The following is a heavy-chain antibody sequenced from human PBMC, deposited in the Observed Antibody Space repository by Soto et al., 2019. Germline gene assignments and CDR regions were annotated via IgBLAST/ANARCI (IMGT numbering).Heavy chain of an antibody. J-gene: IGHJ4*02. D-gene: IGHD2-15*01. CDR1: GGSISSYY. Sequence: SETLCLTCTVSGGSISSYYWSWIRQPPGKGLEWIGYIYYSGSTNYNPSLKSRVTISVDTSKNQFSLKLSSVTAADTAVYYCARHPLYCSGGSCYFGCDYWGQGTLVTSPQ. V-gene: IGHV4-59*08. CDR2: IYYSGST. CDR3: ARHPLYCSGGSCYFGCDY.